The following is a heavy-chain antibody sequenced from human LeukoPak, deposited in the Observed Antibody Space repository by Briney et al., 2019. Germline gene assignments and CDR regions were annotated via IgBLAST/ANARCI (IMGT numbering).Heavy chain of an antibody. J-gene: IGHJ4*02. CDR3: ARDRGQYGSGLHYFDN. CDR1: GYTFSSYA. Sequence: ASVKVSCKASGYTFSSYAMNWVRLAPGQGLEWMGWINTNTRNPTYAQGFTGRFVFSLDTSVSTAYLQISSLKPEDTTVYYCARDRGQYGSGLHYFDNWGQGTLVTVSS. CDR2: INTNTRNP. V-gene: IGHV7-4-1*02. D-gene: IGHD6-19*01.